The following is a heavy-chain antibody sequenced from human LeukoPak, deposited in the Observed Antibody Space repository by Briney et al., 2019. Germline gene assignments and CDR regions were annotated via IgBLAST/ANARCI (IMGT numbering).Heavy chain of an antibody. J-gene: IGHJ4*02. CDR2: TYYRSKWYY. D-gene: IGHD1-26*01. CDR3: VRDPVGGSTIFDC. V-gene: IGHV6-1*01. CDR1: GDSFSSNSAA. Sequence: SQTLSLTCVISGDSFSSNSAAWNWIRKSPSRGLEWLGRTYYRSKWYYDYSVAVKSRVTINPDTSKNQFSLQLSSVTPEDTAVYYCVRDPVGGSTIFDCWGQGTLVTVSS.